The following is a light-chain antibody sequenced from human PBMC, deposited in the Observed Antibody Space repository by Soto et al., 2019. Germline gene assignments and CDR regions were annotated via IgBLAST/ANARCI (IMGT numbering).Light chain of an antibody. CDR3: CSSAPESTYV. CDR2: KGT. CDR1: SDGVGAYNS. J-gene: IGLJ1*01. V-gene: IGLV2-23*01. Sequence: QSVRAQPGCVSGSPGQSITISCTGTSDGVGAYNSVSWYQQLPHKAPQVILYKGTQRPSGVSSRFSGSTSGNAASLTISGLQADDEADYFCCSSAPESTYVFGTGTKVTVL.